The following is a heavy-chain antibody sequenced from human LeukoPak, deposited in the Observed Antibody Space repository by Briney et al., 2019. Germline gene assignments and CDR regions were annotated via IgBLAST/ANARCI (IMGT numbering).Heavy chain of an antibody. D-gene: IGHD1-26*01. CDR3: ARAWKMWEYGMDV. CDR2: IIPILGIA. CDR1: GGTFSSYA. V-gene: IGHV1-69*04. Sequence: SVKVSCKASGGTFSSYAISWVRQAPGQGLEWMGRIIPILGIANYAQKFQGRVTITADKSTSTAYMELSSLRSEDTAVYYCARAWKMWEYGMDVWGQGTTVTVSS. J-gene: IGHJ6*02.